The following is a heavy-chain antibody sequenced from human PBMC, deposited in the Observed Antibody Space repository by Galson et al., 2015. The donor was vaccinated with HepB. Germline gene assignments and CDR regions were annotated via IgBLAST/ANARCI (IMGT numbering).Heavy chain of an antibody. CDR2: IRSKAYGGTT. D-gene: IGHD3-10*01. CDR3: TRDRSSLRGRYYYGSGAYGMDV. Sequence: SLRLSCAASGFTFGDYAMSWFRQAPGKGLEWVGFIRSKAYGGTTEYAASVKGRFTISRDDSKSIAYLQMNSLKTEDTAVYYCTRDRSSLRGRYYYGSGAYGMDVWGQGTTVTVSS. V-gene: IGHV3-49*03. J-gene: IGHJ6*02. CDR1: GFTFGDYA.